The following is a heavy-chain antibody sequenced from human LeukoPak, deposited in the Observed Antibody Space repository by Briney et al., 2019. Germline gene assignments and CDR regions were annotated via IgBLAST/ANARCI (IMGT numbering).Heavy chain of an antibody. CDR2: IYYSGST. J-gene: IGHJ4*02. CDR3: ARDLSGSYDY. V-gene: IGHV4-59*01. Sequence: PSETLSLTCTVSGGSISSYYWSWIRQPPGKGLEWIGYIYYSGSTNYNPSLKSRVTISVDTSKNQFSLRLSSVTAADTAVYYCARDLSGSYDYWGQGTLVTVSS. CDR1: GGSISSYY. D-gene: IGHD1-26*01.